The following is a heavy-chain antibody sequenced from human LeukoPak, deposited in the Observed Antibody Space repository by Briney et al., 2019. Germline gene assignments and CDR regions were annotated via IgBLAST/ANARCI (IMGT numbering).Heavy chain of an antibody. V-gene: IGHV4-39*01. CDR2: IYYSGST. Sequence: SETPFLTCTVSGGSISSSSYYWGWIRQPPGKGLEWIGSIYYSGSTYYNPPLKSRVTISVGTSKNQFSLKLSSVTAADTAVYYCARKYSGSYRPIDYWGQGTLVTVSS. CDR3: ARKYSGSYRPIDY. CDR1: GGSISSSSYY. J-gene: IGHJ4*02. D-gene: IGHD1-26*01.